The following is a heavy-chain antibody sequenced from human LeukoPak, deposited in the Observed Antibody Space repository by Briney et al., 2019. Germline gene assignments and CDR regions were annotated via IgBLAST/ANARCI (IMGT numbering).Heavy chain of an antibody. J-gene: IGHJ4*02. D-gene: IGHD6-13*01. CDR2: INHSGST. Sequence: PSETLSLTCAVYGGSLSGYYWSWIRQPPGKGLEWIGEINHSGSTNYNPSLKSRVTISVDTSKNQFSLKLSSVTAADTAVYYCARGIAAAGGFDYWGQGTLLTVSS. CDR3: ARGIAAAGGFDY. V-gene: IGHV4-34*01. CDR1: GGSLSGYY.